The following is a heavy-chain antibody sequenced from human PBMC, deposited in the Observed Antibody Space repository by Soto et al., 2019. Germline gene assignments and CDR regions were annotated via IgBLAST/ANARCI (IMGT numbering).Heavy chain of an antibody. J-gene: IGHJ4*02. CDR2: ISAYNGNT. V-gene: IGHV1-18*04. Sequence: ASVKVSCKASGYTFTSYGISWVRQAPGQGLEWMGWISAYNGNTNYAQKLQDRVTMTTDTSTSTAYMELRSLRSDDTAVYYCASDPSSGWYFDYWGQGTLVTVSS. CDR1: GYTFTSYG. CDR3: ASDPSSGWYFDY. D-gene: IGHD6-19*01.